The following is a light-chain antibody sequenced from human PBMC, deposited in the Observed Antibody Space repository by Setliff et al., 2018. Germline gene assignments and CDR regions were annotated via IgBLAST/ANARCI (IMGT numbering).Light chain of an antibody. CDR1: SNDVGGYNY. J-gene: IGLJ1*01. Sequence: QSALTQPASVSGSLGQSITISCTGTSNDVGGYNYVSWHKQHPGEAPQLMIYAVTKRPSGVSNRFSGSKSGKAASLTISGLQAEDEADYYCCSYVRGSAYVFGTGTKV. CDR3: CSYVRGSAYV. CDR2: AVT. V-gene: IGLV2-14*03.